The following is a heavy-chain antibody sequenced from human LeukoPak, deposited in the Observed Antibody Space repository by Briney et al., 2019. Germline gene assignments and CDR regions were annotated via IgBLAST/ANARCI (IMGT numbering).Heavy chain of an antibody. J-gene: IGHJ5*01. CDR2: IFHSGKT. V-gene: IGHV4-38-2*01. CDR3: ARGDIPDF. D-gene: IGHD2-21*01. CDR1: GYSISSGYY. Sequence: SETLSLTCGVSGYSISSGYYWGWIRQSPGTGLEWIGSIFHSGKTYYNLSLKSRVTISVDTSKNQFSLKLSSVTAADTAVYYCARGDIPDFWGQGTLVTVSS.